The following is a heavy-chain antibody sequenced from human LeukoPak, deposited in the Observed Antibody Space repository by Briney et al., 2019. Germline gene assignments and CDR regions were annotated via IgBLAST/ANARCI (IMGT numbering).Heavy chain of an antibody. Sequence: GSSVKVSCKASGGTFSSYAISWVRQALGQGLEWMGRIIPILGIANYAQKFQGRVTITADKSTSTAYMELSSLRSEDTAVYYCARDCSGGSCYSGDDAFDIWGQGTMVTVSS. J-gene: IGHJ3*02. V-gene: IGHV1-69*04. CDR3: ARDCSGGSCYSGDDAFDI. CDR1: GGTFSSYA. D-gene: IGHD2-15*01. CDR2: IIPILGIA.